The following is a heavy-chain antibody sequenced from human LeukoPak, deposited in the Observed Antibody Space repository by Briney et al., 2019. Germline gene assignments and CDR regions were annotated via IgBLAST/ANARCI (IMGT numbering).Heavy chain of an antibody. D-gene: IGHD3-22*01. CDR3: AKDLIVVVITNPSY. Sequence: GGSLRLSCAASGFTFSSYAMSWVRQAPGKGLEWVSAISGSGGSTYYADSVKGRFTISRDNSKNTLYLQMNSLRAEDTAVYYCAKDLIVVVITNPSYWGQGTLVTVSS. CDR2: ISGSGGST. CDR1: GFTFSSYA. J-gene: IGHJ4*02. V-gene: IGHV3-23*01.